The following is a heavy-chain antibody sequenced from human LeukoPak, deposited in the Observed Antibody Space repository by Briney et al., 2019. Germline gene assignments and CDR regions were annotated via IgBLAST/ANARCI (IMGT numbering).Heavy chain of an antibody. Sequence: PSETLSLTCAVYGGSFSGYYWSWIRQPPGKGLEWIGEINHSGSTNYNPSLKSRVTISVDTSKNQFPLKLSSVTAADTAVYYCARNYDPSYGMDVWGQGTTVTVSS. CDR3: ARNYDPSYGMDV. D-gene: IGHD3-3*01. J-gene: IGHJ6*02. V-gene: IGHV4-34*01. CDR2: INHSGST. CDR1: GGSFSGYY.